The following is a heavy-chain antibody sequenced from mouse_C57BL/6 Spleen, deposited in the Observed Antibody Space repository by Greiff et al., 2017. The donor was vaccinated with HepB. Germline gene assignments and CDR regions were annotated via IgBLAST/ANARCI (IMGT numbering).Heavy chain of an antibody. J-gene: IGHJ2*01. D-gene: IGHD1-1*01. CDR3: ARSPYGSSPYYCDY. Sequence: VQLQESGAELVRPGTSVKMSCKASGYTFTNYWIGWAKQRPGHGLEWIGDIYPGGGYTNYNEKFKGKATLTADKSSSTAYMQFSSLTSEDSAIYYCARSPYGSSPYYCDYWGQGTTLTVSS. CDR2: IYPGGGYT. V-gene: IGHV1-63*01. CDR1: GYTFTNYW.